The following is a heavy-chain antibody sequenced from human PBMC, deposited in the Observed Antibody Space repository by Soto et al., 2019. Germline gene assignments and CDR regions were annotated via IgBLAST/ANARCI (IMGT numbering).Heavy chain of an antibody. CDR2: IYYSGST. Sequence: PSETLSLTCTVASGSVISGRYYWSWIRQPPEKGLEWIAYIYYSGSTSYNPSLKNRVTISIDKSKNQFSLRLRSVTPADTAVYYCASLGAVAGQSYYYYDGLDVCGQVIRFTVSS. CDR3: ASLGAVAGQSYYYYDGLDV. J-gene: IGHJ6*01. V-gene: IGHV4-61*01. CDR1: SGSVISGRYY. D-gene: IGHD6-19*01.